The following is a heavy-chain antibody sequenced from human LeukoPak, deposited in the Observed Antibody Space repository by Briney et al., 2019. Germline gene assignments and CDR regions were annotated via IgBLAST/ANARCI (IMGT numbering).Heavy chain of an antibody. J-gene: IGHJ4*02. V-gene: IGHV4-39*07. CDR3: ASPMAWAHNRRDSDY. Sequence: SSETLSLTCTVSGGSISSSSYYWGWIRQPPGKGLEWIGSIYYSGSAYYNPSLESRVSISVDTSKNQFSLKLRSVTAADTAVYYCASPMAWAHNRRDSDYWGLGTLVTVSS. CDR1: GGSISSSSYY. CDR2: IYYSGSA. D-gene: IGHD5-24*01.